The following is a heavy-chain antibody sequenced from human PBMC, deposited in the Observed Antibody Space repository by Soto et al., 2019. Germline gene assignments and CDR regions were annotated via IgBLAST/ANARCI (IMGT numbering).Heavy chain of an antibody. CDR1: GFTFSNAW. V-gene: IGHV3-15*07. J-gene: IGHJ4*02. D-gene: IGHD6-13*01. CDR2: IKSKTDGGTT. Sequence: GGSLRLSCAASGFTFSNAWMNWVRQAPGKGLEWVGRIKSKTDGGTTDYAAPVKGRFTISRDDSKNTLYLQMNSLKTEDTAVYYCTKDLYSSWYYFDYWGQGTLVTVSS. CDR3: TKDLYSSWYYFDY.